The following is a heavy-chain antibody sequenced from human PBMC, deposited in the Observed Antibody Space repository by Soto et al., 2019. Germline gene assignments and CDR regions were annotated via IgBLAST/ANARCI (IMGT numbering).Heavy chain of an antibody. V-gene: IGHV4-38-2*01. D-gene: IGHD1-26*01. CDR2: IYHSGST. CDR1: GYSIISGYY. CDR3: ARGLVGAIATTWFDP. Sequence: PSETLSLNCAVSGYSIISGYYCGWIRQPPGKGLEWIGSIYHSGSTYYNPSLKSRVTISVDTSKNQFSLKLSSVTAADTAVYYCARGLVGAIATTWFDPWGQGTLVTVSS. J-gene: IGHJ5*02.